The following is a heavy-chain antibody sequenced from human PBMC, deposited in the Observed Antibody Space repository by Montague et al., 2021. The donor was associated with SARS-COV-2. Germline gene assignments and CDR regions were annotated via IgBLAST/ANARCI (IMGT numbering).Heavy chain of an antibody. CDR2: ISYDGFNK. CDR1: GFTFSSHA. Sequence: RSLSFAASGFTFSSHAMHWVRQAPGKGLEWVAVISYDGFNKYYADSVKGRFTISRDNSKNTLSLQMNSLRTEDTAVYYCARGGGYRDAFDIRGQGTMVTVSS. J-gene: IGHJ3*02. D-gene: IGHD5-18*01. V-gene: IGHV3-30*04. CDR3: ARGGGYRDAFDI.